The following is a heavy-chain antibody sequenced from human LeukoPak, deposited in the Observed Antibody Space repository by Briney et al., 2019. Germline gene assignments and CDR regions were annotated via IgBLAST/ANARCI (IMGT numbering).Heavy chain of an antibody. D-gene: IGHD6-6*01. CDR1: GGSISSSSYY. CDR2: IYYSGST. J-gene: IGHJ4*02. V-gene: IGHV4-39*01. Sequence: SETLSLTCTVSGGSISSSSYYWGWIRQPPGKGLEWIGSIYYSGSTYYNPSLKSRVTISVDTSKNQFSLKLSSVTAADTAVYYCARLSAARPDYFDYWGQGTLATVSS. CDR3: ARLSAARPDYFDY.